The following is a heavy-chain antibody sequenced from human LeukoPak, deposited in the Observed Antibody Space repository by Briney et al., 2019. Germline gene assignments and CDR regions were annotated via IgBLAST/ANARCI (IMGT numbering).Heavy chain of an antibody. CDR3: ARDLVAAAGTNYYYYGMDV. V-gene: IGHV4-59*01. CDR2: IYYSGST. CDR1: GGSISSYY. J-gene: IGHJ6*02. D-gene: IGHD6-13*01. Sequence: SETLSLPCPISGGSISSYYWSWIWQPPAKGLKRIGYIYYSGSTNYNPSLKSRVTISVDTSKNQFSLKLSSVTAADTAVYYCARDLVAAAGTNYYYYGMDVWGQGTTVTVSS.